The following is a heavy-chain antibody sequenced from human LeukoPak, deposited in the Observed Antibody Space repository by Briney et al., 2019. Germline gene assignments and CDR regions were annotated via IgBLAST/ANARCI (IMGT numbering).Heavy chain of an antibody. CDR3: ARSIMRRRTIVPLPDAFDI. V-gene: IGHV1-69*13. Sequence: GASVKVSCKASGYTFTNYEINWVRQDAGQGLEWMGRIIPIFGTANYAQKFQGRVTITADESTSTAYMELSSLRSEDTAVYYCARSIMRRRTIVPLPDAFDIWGQGTMVTVSS. CDR2: IIPIFGTA. CDR1: GYTFTNYE. J-gene: IGHJ3*02. D-gene: IGHD6-6*01.